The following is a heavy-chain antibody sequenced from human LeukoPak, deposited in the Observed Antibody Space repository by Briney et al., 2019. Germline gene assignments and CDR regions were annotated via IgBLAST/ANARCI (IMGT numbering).Heavy chain of an antibody. CDR3: ARQGYGGNSSRYFDY. Sequence: GESLKISCQGSGYSFTSYWIGWVRQMPGKGLEWMGIIYPGDPDTRYSPSFQGQVTISADKSISTAYLQWSSLKASDTAMYYCARQGYGGNSSRYFDYWGQGTLVTVSS. CDR2: IYPGDPDT. V-gene: IGHV5-51*01. D-gene: IGHD4-23*01. J-gene: IGHJ4*02. CDR1: GYSFTSYW.